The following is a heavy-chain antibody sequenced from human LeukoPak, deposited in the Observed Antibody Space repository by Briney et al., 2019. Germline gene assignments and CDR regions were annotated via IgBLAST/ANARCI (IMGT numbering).Heavy chain of an antibody. CDR3: AKRVPSRGSDV. D-gene: IGHD3-10*01. J-gene: IGHJ3*01. CDR1: GFTFSSYG. CDR2: ISGSGGRT. V-gene: IGHV3-23*01. Sequence: QAGGSLRLSCAASGFTFSSYGMSWVRQAPGKGLEWVSGISGSGGRTNYADSVKGRFTISRDNSKNTLYLQMNSLRAEDTAVYYCAKRVPSRGSDVWGQGTMVTVSS.